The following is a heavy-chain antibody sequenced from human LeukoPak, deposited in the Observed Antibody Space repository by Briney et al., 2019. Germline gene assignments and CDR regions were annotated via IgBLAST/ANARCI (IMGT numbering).Heavy chain of an antibody. V-gene: IGHV1-18*01. CDR3: ARAGGITMIGDYYFDY. CDR1: GYTFTSYG. D-gene: IGHD3-22*01. J-gene: IGHJ4*02. CDR2: ISAYNGNT. Sequence: ASVKVSCKASGYTFTSYGISWVRQAPGQGLEWMGWISAYNGNTNDAQKLQGRVTMTTDTSTSTAYMELRSLRSDDTAVYYCARAGGITMIGDYYFDYWGQGTLVTVSS.